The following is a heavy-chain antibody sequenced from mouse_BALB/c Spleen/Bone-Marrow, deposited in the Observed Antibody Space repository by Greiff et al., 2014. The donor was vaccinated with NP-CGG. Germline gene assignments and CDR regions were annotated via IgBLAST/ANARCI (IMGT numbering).Heavy chain of an antibody. CDR2: ISPRSGST. CDR3: TRIFDY. J-gene: IGHJ2*01. V-gene: IGHV1S22*01. Sequence: LQQSGSELVRPGASVKLSCKASGYIFANYWMHWVKQRHGQGLEWIGNISPRSGSTNYDEKFKSKATLTVDTSSATAYMYLNSLTSEDSAVYYGTRIFDYWGQGPILTVSS. CDR1: GYIFANYW.